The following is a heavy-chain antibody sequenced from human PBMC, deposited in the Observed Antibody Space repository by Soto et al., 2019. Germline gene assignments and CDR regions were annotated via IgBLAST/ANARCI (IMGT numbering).Heavy chain of an antibody. J-gene: IGHJ4*02. CDR1: GGSISSYY. D-gene: IGHD2-21*01. V-gene: IGHV4-59*01. Sequence: SETLSLTCTVSGGSISSYYWSWIRHPPGKGLEWIGYIYYSGSTNYNPSLKSRVTISVDTSKNQFSLKLSSVTAADTAVYYCARSLVVAKPLLFDYWGQGTLVTVSS. CDR3: ARSLVVAKPLLFDY. CDR2: IYYSGST.